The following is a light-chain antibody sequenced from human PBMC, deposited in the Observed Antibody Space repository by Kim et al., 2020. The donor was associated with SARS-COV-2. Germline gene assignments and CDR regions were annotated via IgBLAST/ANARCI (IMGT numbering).Light chain of an antibody. J-gene: IGLJ3*02. V-gene: IGLV2-14*03. CDR2: DVS. CDR3: SSYTSSSTWV. Sequence: SITISCTGTSSDVGGYNYVSWYQQHPGKAPKLTIYDVSNRPSGVSNRCSGSKSGNTASLTISGLQAEDEADYYCSSYTSSSTWVFGGGTQLTVL. CDR1: SSDVGGYNY.